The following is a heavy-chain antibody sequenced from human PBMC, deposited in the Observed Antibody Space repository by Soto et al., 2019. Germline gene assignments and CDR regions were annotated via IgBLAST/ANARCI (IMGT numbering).Heavy chain of an antibody. D-gene: IGHD3-22*01. J-gene: IGHJ4*02. CDR1: GFTFSSYT. CDR3: ANEGSFDSSGFYDYFHY. CDR2: ISGSGGST. Sequence: EVQLLESGGGLVQPGGSLRLSCTASGFTFSSYTMSWVRQAPGQGLEWGSAISGSGGSTFYADSVKGRFAISRDNSKNTLFLQMNSLRADDTAVYYRANEGSFDSSGFYDYFHYWGQGTLVTVSS. V-gene: IGHV3-23*01.